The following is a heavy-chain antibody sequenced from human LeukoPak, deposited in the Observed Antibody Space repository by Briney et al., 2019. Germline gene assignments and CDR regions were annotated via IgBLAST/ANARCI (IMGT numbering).Heavy chain of an antibody. CDR2: IYSGGTT. J-gene: IGHJ2*01. V-gene: IGHV3-53*01. CDR3: ARLGDPRYWFFDL. Sequence: GGSLRLSCAASGLTVSNTYMTWVRQAPEKGLGWVSVIYSGGTTYYEDSVKGRFTISRDNSENTVYLQMNSLRADDTAIYYCARLGDPRYWFFDLWGRGTLVTVSS. CDR1: GLTVSNTY. D-gene: IGHD4-17*01.